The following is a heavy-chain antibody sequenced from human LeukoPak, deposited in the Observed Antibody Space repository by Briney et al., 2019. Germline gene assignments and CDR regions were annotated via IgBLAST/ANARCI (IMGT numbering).Heavy chain of an antibody. J-gene: IGHJ6*03. V-gene: IGHV3-21*01. Sequence: GGSLRLSCAASGFTFSSYSMNWVRQAPGKGLEWVSSISSSSSYMYYADSVKGRFTISRDNAKNSLYLQMNSLRAEDTAVYYCARADYYYMDVWGKGTTVTVSS. CDR3: ARADYYYMDV. CDR2: ISSSSSYM. CDR1: GFTFSSYS.